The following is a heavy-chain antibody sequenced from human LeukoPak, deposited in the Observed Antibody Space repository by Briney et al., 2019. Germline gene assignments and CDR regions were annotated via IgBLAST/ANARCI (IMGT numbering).Heavy chain of an antibody. CDR3: ARGGTSSSYGDYGIFDY. Sequence: SETLSLTCTVSGGSISSSSYYWGWIRQPPGKGLEWIGIIYYSGSTYYNPSLKSRVTISVDTSKNQFSLKLSSVTAADTAVYYCARGGTSSSYGDYGIFDYWGQGTLVTVSS. CDR1: GGSISSSSYY. J-gene: IGHJ4*02. D-gene: IGHD4-17*01. CDR2: IYYSGST. V-gene: IGHV4-39*07.